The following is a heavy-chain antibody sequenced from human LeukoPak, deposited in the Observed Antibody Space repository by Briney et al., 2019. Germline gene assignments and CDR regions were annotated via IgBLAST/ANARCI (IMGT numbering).Heavy chain of an antibody. J-gene: IGHJ3*01. CDR2: IIPIFGTA. D-gene: IGHD1-26*01. CDR3: ARDSVGATASGAFDV. V-gene: IGHV1-69*05. CDR1: GYSFLSYV. Sequence: ASVKVSCKASGYSFLSYVINWVRQAPGQGLEWMGGIIPIFGTANYAQKFQGRVTITTDESTSTAYMELSSLRSEDTAVYYCARDSVGATASGAFDVWGQGTMVTVSS.